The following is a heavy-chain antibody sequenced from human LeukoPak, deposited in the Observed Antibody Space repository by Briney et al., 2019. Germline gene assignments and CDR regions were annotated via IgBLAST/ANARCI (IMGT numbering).Heavy chain of an antibody. CDR2: IYTSGST. CDR1: GGSISSGSYY. Sequence: SQTLSLTCTVSGGSISSGSYYWSWIRQPAGKGLEWIGRIYTSGSTNYNPSLKSRVTISVDTSKNQFSLRLKYVTAADTAVYYCARDVPRGTGYMDVWGKGTTVTVSS. D-gene: IGHD3-10*01. CDR3: ARDVPRGTGYMDV. V-gene: IGHV4-61*02. J-gene: IGHJ6*03.